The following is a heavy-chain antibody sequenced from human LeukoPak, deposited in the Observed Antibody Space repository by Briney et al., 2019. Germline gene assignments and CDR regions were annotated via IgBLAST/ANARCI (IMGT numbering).Heavy chain of an antibody. CDR1: GFTFSDYY. CDR3: AREYYDFWSGYYTEGY. D-gene: IGHD3-3*01. V-gene: IGHV3-11*01. CDR2: ISSSGSTI. J-gene: IGHJ4*02. Sequence: KAGGSLRLSCAASGFTFSDYYMSWIRQAPGEGLEWVSYISSSGSTIYYADSVKGRFTISRDNAKNSLYLQMNSLRAEDTAVYYCAREYYDFWSGYYTEGYWGQGTLVTVSS.